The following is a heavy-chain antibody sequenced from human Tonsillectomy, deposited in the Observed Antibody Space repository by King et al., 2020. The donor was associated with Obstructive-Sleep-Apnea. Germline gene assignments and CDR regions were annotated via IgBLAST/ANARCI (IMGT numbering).Heavy chain of an antibody. V-gene: IGHV3-30*18. CDR2: ISHDGSNK. CDR3: AKQLEYYYGMDV. CDR1: GFTFSSYG. J-gene: IGHJ6*02. D-gene: IGHD3-3*01. Sequence: VQLVESGGGVVQPGRSLRLSCAASGFTFSSYGIDWVRQAPGNGLEWVAIISHDGSNKYYEDSVKGRFTISRDNSENTLYLQMNSLRAEDTAVYYCAKQLEYYYGMDVWGQGTTVTVSS.